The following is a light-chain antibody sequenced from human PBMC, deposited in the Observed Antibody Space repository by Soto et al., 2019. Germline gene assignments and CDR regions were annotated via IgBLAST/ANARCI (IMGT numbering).Light chain of an antibody. CDR2: GNS. CDR3: QSYDSNLSVV. Sequence: QSVLTQPPSVSGAPGQRVTISRTGSSSNIGTGYDVHWYQQLPGTAPKLLIYGNSNRPSGVPDRFSGSKSGTSASLAITGLQAEDEADYYCQSYDSNLSVVFGGGTKLTVL. V-gene: IGLV1-40*01. CDR1: SSNIGTGYD. J-gene: IGLJ2*01.